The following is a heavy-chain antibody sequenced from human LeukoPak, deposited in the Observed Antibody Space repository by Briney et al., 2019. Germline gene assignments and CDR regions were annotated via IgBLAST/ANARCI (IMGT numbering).Heavy chain of an antibody. Sequence: SQTLSLTCTVSGGSITSDNYCWSWIRQPAGKALEWIGRVYTSGSINYSPSLKSRVTISLDTSKNQFSLILSSVTAADTAVYYRTRDQGHIASCHYCYHYMDVWGKGTTVTVSS. J-gene: IGHJ6*03. D-gene: IGHD2-2*01. CDR3: TRDQGHIASCHYCYHYMDV. V-gene: IGHV4-61*02. CDR1: GGSITSDNYC. CDR2: VYTSGSI.